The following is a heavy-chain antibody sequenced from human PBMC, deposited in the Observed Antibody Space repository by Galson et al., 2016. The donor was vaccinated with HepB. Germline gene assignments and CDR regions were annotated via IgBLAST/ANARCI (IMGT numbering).Heavy chain of an antibody. J-gene: IGHJ4*02. CDR2: ISYDGSNK. D-gene: IGHD2-2*01. CDR1: GFTFSSYG. CDR3: AKDGRIYCSSASCHDHFHY. V-gene: IGHV3-30*18. Sequence: SLRLSCAASGFTFSSYGMHWVRQAPGKGLEWVAFISYDGSNKKYAASVKGRFTISRDNSKKTLYLQMNSLRAEETAVYYCAKDGRIYCSSASCHDHFHYWGQGTLVTVSS.